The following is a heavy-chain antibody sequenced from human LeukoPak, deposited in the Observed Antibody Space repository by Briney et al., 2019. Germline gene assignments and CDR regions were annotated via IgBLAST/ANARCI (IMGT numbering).Heavy chain of an antibody. CDR3: ARGGGAVEVATMFAFDI. CDR1: GGTFSSYA. D-gene: IGHD5-24*01. Sequence: SVKVSCKASGGTFSSYAISWVRQAPGQGLEWMGGIIPIFGTANYAQKFQGRVTITTDESTSTAYMELSSLRSKDTAVYYCARGGGAVEVATMFAFDIWGQGTMVTVSS. CDR2: IIPIFGTA. V-gene: IGHV1-69*05. J-gene: IGHJ3*02.